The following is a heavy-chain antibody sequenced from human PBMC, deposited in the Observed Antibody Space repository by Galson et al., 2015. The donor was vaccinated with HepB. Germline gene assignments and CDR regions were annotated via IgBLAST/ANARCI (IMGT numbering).Heavy chain of an antibody. V-gene: IGHV7-4-1*02. Sequence: VKVSCKASGYTFTTYAMNWVRQAPGQGLEWVGWINTNTGNPTYAQGFTGRFVFSLDTSVSTAYLQISSLKAEDTAVYYCASEDTAMVYWGQGTLVTVSS. CDR2: INTNTGNP. J-gene: IGHJ4*02. CDR1: GYTFTTYA. CDR3: ASEDTAMVY. D-gene: IGHD5-18*01.